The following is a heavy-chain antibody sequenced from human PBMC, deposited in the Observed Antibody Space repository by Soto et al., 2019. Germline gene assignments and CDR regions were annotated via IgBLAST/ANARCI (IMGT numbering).Heavy chain of an antibody. CDR1: GGSVRSSSYY. J-gene: IGHJ4*02. V-gene: IGHV4-39*01. CDR3: ARHEGGAAADRPLDY. Sequence: QLRLQESGPGLVKSSETLSLTCTVSGGSVRSSSYYWGWIRPRPGQGLEWSASIYYSGRTHNNPALKSPVTMSIGTYTNQFSLKMNSVTAAVTAVYYCARHEGGAAADRPLDYWGQGTLVTVSS. D-gene: IGHD6-13*01. CDR2: IYYSGRT.